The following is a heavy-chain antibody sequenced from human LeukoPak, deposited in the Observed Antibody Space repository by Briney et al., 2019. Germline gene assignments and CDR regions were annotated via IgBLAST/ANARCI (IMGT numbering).Heavy chain of an antibody. CDR1: GGSISSGGYY. J-gene: IGHJ5*02. Sequence: SETLSLTCTVSGGSISSGGYYWSWIRQHPGKGLEWIGYIYYSGSTYYNPSLKSRVTTSVDTSKNQFSLKLSSVTAADTAVYYCARGANYYDSSGYSLNWFVPWGQGTLVTVSS. CDR2: IYYSGST. CDR3: ARGANYYDSSGYSLNWFVP. D-gene: IGHD3-22*01. V-gene: IGHV4-31*03.